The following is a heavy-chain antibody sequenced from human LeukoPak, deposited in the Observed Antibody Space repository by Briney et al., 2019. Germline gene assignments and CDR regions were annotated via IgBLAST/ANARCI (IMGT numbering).Heavy chain of an antibody. CDR3: ARDSVHGYYDSSGYSALFDQ. Sequence: GGSLRLSCAASGLTFSTYWTYWVRQAPEKGPMWVPGIAPDGRDSRYADSVKGRFTISRDNAKNSLYVQMNRLRVEDTAVYYCARDSVHGYYDSSGYSALFDQWGQGTLVTVSS. D-gene: IGHD3-22*01. J-gene: IGHJ4*02. V-gene: IGHV3-74*01. CDR1: GLTFSTYW. CDR2: IAPDGRDS.